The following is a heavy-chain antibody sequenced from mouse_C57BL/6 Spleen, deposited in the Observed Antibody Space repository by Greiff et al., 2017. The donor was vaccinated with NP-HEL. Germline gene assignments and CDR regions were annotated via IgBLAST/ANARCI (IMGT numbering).Heavy chain of an antibody. CDR3: GRIKKKVARECEK. Sequence: QVQLQQPGAELVKAGASVKMSCKASGYTFTSYWMHWVKQRLGQGLEWFAETNPTNGRTYYNEKFKSKATLTVDKSSSTAYMLLSGPKFEDSEVYDCGRIKKKVARECEKWGQGTTLTVSS. CDR2: TNPTNGRT. CDR1: GYTFTSYW. V-gene: IGHV1S81*02. D-gene: IGHD1-1*01. J-gene: IGHJ2*01.